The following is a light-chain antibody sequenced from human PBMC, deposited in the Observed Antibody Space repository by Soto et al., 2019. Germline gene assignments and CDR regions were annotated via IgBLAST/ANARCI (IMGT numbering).Light chain of an antibody. J-gene: IGKJ2*01. V-gene: IGKV1-39*01. Sequence: DIHMTQSPSSLSASVGDRVTITCRASQSISNYLNWYQQKPGKATNLLIYIASNLHSGVPSRLSGSGSGTDFTITISSLQPEDFATYYCQQSYSTPYTFGQGTKVDIX. CDR2: IAS. CDR1: QSISNY. CDR3: QQSYSTPYT.